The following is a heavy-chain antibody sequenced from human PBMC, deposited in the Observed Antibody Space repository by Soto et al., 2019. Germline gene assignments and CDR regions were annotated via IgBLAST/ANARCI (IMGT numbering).Heavy chain of an antibody. D-gene: IGHD2-8*01. V-gene: IGHV3-33*01. CDR1: GIIFEAHA. J-gene: IGHJ6*02. CDR2: IWYGGTT. CDR3: ARVRNNNDKRLDV. Sequence: QELLVESGGGVVRPGSSLRLSCVTSGIIFEAHAFHWVRQAPGKGLKWVALIWYGGTTYYEDSVQGRFTISRDNSKKTVFLQMNHLRLEDSGVYYCARVRNNNDKRLDVWGQGTTVNVSS.